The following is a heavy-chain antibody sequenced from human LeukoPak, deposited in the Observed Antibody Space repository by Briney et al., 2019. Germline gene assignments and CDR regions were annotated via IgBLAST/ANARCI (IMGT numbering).Heavy chain of an antibody. V-gene: IGHV1-18*01. D-gene: IGHD2-2*01. CDR3: ARVVTPKYCSSTSCYWKGWFDP. CDR2: ISGYNGNT. Sequence: ASVKVSCKASGYTFTSYGISWVRQARGQGLEWMGWISGYNGNTNNAQKFQGRVTINADESTSTAYMELSSLRSEDTAVYYCARVVTPKYCSSTSCYWKGWFDPWGQGTLVTVSS. CDR1: GYTFTSYG. J-gene: IGHJ5*02.